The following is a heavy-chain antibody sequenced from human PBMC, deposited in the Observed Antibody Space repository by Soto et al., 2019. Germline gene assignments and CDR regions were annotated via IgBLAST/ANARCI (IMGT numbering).Heavy chain of an antibody. V-gene: IGHV1-18*01. D-gene: IGHD3-3*01. CDR3: ARTRYDSPQSYYGMDV. J-gene: IGHJ6*02. CDR2: ISAYNGNT. CDR1: GYTFTSYG. Sequence: QVKLVQSGAEVKKPGASVKVSCQASGYTFTSYGISWVRQAPGQGLEWMGWISAYNGNTNYAQKLQGRVTMTTDTSTSTAYMELRSLRSDDTAVYYCARTRYDSPQSYYGMDVWGQGTTVTVSS.